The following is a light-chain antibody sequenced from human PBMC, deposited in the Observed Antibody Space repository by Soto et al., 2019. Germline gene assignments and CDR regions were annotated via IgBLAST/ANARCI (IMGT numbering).Light chain of an antibody. V-gene: IGKV3-15*01. CDR1: QSVSRK. CDR3: QQYGHWPPYT. CDR2: VTT. J-gene: IGKJ2*01. Sequence: EIVMTQSPATLSVSPGERVTLSCRARQSVSRKLAWYQQKPGQAPRLLIYVTTTRATGIPARFSGSGSGTEFTLTISSLQSEDFGIYYCQQYGHWPPYTFGQGTTLETK.